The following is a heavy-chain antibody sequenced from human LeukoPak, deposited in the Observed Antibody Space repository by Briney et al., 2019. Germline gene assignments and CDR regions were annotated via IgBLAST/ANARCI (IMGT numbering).Heavy chain of an antibody. CDR2: ISGSGGST. Sequence: GGSLRLSCAASGFTFSNYAMSWVRQAPGKGLEWVSAISGSGGSTYYADSVKGRSTISRDNSKNTLYLQMNSLRAEDTAVYYCAKDYEPLVGVHRWGDWFDPWGQGTLVTVSS. J-gene: IGHJ5*02. CDR1: GFTFSNYA. CDR3: AKDYEPLVGVHRWGDWFDP. V-gene: IGHV3-23*01. D-gene: IGHD1-26*01.